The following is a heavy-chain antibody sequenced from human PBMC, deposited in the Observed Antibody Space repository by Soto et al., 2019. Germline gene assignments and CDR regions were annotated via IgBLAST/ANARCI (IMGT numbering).Heavy chain of an antibody. J-gene: IGHJ4*02. D-gene: IGHD3-16*02. V-gene: IGHV4-4*02. CDR3: ARIRGELAFPDC. Sequence: QVQLQESGPGLVKPSGTLSLTCAVSSGSISSSNWWSWVRQPPGKGLEWIGEIYHSGSTNYNPSRKSRVTISVDKSKNQCSLKLSCVTAADTAVYYCARIRGELAFPDCWGQGTLVTVSS. CDR2: IYHSGST. CDR1: SGSISSSNW.